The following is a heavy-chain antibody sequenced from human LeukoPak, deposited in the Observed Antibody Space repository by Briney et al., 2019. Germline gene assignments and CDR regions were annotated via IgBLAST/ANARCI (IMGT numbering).Heavy chain of an antibody. Sequence: ASVKVSCKASGGTFSSYAISWVRQAPGQGLEWMGGIIPIFGTANYAQKFQGRVTITADESTSTAYMELRSLRSDDTAVYYCARDVIAVADNDYYYYMDVWGKGTTVTISS. CDR3: ARDVIAVADNDYYYYMDV. J-gene: IGHJ6*03. CDR1: GGTFSSYA. CDR2: IIPIFGTA. V-gene: IGHV1-69*13. D-gene: IGHD6-19*01.